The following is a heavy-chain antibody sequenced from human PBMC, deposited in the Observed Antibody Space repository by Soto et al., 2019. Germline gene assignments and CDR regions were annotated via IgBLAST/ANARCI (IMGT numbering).Heavy chain of an antibody. CDR3: ARGARI. J-gene: IGHJ3*02. CDR1: RSTFSGYW. CDR2: IKEDGSEK. V-gene: IGHV3-7*01. Sequence: EVQLVESGGDLVQPGGSLRLSCADTRSTFSGYWMYWVRQAPGKGLEWVANIKEDGSEKNYVDSVRGRFTISRDNAKNSLYLQMNSLRAEDTAVYYCARGARIWGQGTMVTVS.